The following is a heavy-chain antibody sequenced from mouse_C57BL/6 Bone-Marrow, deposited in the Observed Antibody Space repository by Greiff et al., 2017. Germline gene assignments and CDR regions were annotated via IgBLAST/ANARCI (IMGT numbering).Heavy chain of an antibody. V-gene: IGHV1-62-2*01. Sequence: LEESGAELVKPGASVKLSCKASGYTFTEYTIHWVKQRSGQGLEWIGWFYPGSGSIKYNEKFKDKATLTADKSSSNVYMALRRLTSEDSAVYFCARHGRVITTVVPFDYWGQGTTLTVSS. D-gene: IGHD1-1*01. CDR3: ARHGRVITTVVPFDY. J-gene: IGHJ2*01. CDR2: FYPGSGSI. CDR1: GYTFTEYT.